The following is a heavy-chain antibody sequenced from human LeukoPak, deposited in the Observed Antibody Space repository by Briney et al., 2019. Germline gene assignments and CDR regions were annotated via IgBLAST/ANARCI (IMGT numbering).Heavy chain of an antibody. D-gene: IGHD3-3*01. CDR1: GYTFTSYG. CDR3: ARDHSNDFWSGSGPLYYMDV. CDR2: ISVYNGNT. J-gene: IGHJ6*03. Sequence: ASVKVSCKASGYTFTSYGISWVRQAPGQGLEWMGWISVYNGNTNYAQNLQGRVTMTRDTSISTAYMELSRLRSDDTAVYYCARDHSNDFWSGSGPLYYMDVWGKGTTVTVSS. V-gene: IGHV1-18*01.